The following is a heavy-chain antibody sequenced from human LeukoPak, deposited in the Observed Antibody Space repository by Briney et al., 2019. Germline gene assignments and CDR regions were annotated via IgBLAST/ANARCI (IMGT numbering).Heavy chain of an antibody. CDR3: ARDGDYEDW. Sequence: ASVKFSCKASGYSFTSYGISWVRQAPGQGLEWMGWVSNYKGHTKYAQKFQDRVSMTTDTSTNTAYMELRSLRSDDTAVYYCARDGDYEDWWGQGTLVTVSS. J-gene: IGHJ4*02. D-gene: IGHD4-17*01. V-gene: IGHV1-18*01. CDR1: GYSFTSYG. CDR2: VSNYKGHT.